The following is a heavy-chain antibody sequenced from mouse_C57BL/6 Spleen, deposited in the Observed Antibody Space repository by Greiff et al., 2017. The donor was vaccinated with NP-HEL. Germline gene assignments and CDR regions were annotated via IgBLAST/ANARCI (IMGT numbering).Heavy chain of an antibody. CDR1: GYTFTSYS. Sequence: QVQLQQSGAELARPGASVKMSCKASGYTFTSYSMHWVKQRPGQGLEWIGYINPSSGYTTYNQKFKAKATLTADKSSSTAYMQLSSLTSEDSEVYYCARSGDSAGYYYYAMDYWGQGTSVTVSS. J-gene: IGHJ4*01. CDR3: ARSGDSAGYYYYAMDY. D-gene: IGHD3-2*02. V-gene: IGHV1-4*01. CDR2: INPSSGYT.